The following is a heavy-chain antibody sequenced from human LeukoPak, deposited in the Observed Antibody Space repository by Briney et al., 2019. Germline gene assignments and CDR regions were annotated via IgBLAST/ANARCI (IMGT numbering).Heavy chain of an antibody. V-gene: IGHV1-18*01. Sequence: AASVKVSCKASGYTFTSYGISWVRQAPGQGLEWMGWISAYNGNTNYAQKLQGRVTMTTDTSTSTAYMELRSLRSDDTAVYYCARVYTAVAMDWFDPWGQGTLVTVSS. J-gene: IGHJ5*02. CDR1: GYTFTSYG. CDR2: ISAYNGNT. D-gene: IGHD6-19*01. CDR3: ARVYTAVAMDWFDP.